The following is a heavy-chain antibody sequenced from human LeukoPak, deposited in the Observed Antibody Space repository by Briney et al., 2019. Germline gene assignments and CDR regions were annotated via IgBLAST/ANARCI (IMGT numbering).Heavy chain of an antibody. V-gene: IGHV1-2*02. CDR1: GYTFTGYY. D-gene: IGHD3-10*01. CDR3: ARAVYYGSGRIWYFDY. CDR2: ISPTSGGT. J-gene: IGHJ4*02. Sequence: ASVKVSCKASGYTFTGYYMHWVRQAPGQGLEWMGWISPTSGGTNYAQKFQGRVTMTRDTSISTAYMELRSLRSDDTAVYYCARAVYYGSGRIWYFDYWGQGTLVTVSS.